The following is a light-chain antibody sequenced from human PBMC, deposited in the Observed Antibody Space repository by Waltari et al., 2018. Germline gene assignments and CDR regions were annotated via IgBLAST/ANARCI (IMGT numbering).Light chain of an antibody. CDR1: QDIDRW. J-gene: IGKJ1*01. V-gene: IGKV1-5*03. Sequence: DIQMTQSPSTLSASIGDRVTITCRASQDIDRWLAWYHQRPGKAPKVLITRTSTLETGVPSRFSGSRSGAEFSLTISGLQPEDFGTYYCQQYNTFSPWAFGQGT. CDR2: RTS. CDR3: QQYNTFSPWA.